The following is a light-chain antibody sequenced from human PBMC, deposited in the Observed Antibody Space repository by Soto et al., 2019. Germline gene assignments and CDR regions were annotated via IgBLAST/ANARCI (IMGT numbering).Light chain of an antibody. CDR1: SSDVGGYNA. CDR3: CSYGGSYTWV. CDR2: EVS. Sequence: QSVLTQPPSASGSPGQSVTISCTGTSSDVGGYNAVSWYQQHPGKAPKLLIYEVSKRPSGVPDRFSGSKSGNTASLTVSGLQAEDEADYYCCSYGGSYTWVFGGGTKLTVL. V-gene: IGLV2-8*01. J-gene: IGLJ3*02.